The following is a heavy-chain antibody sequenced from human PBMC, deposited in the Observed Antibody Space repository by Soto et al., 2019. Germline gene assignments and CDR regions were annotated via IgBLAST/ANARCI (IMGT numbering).Heavy chain of an antibody. J-gene: IGHJ4*02. Sequence: LRLSCAASGFTFSSYGMHWVRQAPGKGLEWVAVIWYDGSNKYYADSVKGRFTISRDNSKNTLYLQMNSLTAEDTAVYYCARDRNVVVTTTGSSQLEYWGQGALVTVSS. CDR1: GFTFSSYG. CDR2: IWYDGSNK. CDR3: ARDRNVVVTTTGSSQLEY. V-gene: IGHV3-33*01. D-gene: IGHD2-21*02.